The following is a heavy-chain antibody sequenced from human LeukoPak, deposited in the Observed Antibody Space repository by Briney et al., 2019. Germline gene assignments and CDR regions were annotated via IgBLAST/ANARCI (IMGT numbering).Heavy chain of an antibody. CDR3: ARETGGYDIDY. CDR1: GYTFTGYY. Sequence: VVSVKVSCKASGYTFTGYYIHWVRQAPGQGLEWMGWINPNSGGTNYAQKFQGRVTMTRDTSISTAYMELSRLRSDDTAVYYCARETGGYDIDYWGQGTLVTVSS. CDR2: INPNSGGT. J-gene: IGHJ4*02. V-gene: IGHV1-2*02. D-gene: IGHD5-12*01.